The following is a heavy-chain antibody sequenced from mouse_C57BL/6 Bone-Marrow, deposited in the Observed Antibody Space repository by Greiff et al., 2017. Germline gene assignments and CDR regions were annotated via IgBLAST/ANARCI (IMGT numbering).Heavy chain of an antibody. Sequence: EVKLVESGGGLVQPGGSMKLSCAASGFTFSDAWMDWVRQSPEKGLEWVAEIRNKANNHATYYAESVKGRFTISRDDSKSRVYLQMNSLRAEDTGIYYWTVVAKDYAMDYWGQGTSVTVSS. CDR3: TVVAKDYAMDY. D-gene: IGHD1-1*01. J-gene: IGHJ4*01. CDR2: IRNKANNHAT. V-gene: IGHV6-6*01. CDR1: GFTFSDAW.